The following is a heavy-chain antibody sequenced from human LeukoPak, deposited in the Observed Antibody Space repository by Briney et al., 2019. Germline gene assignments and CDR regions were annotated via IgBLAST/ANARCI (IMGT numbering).Heavy chain of an antibody. Sequence: GGSLRLSCAATGFTFDSYWMNWVRQAPGKGLEWVSSISSSSSYIYYADSVKGRFTISRDNAKNSLYLQMNSLRAEDTAVYYCAREGLRYFDWLLSYWGQGTLVTVSS. J-gene: IGHJ4*02. D-gene: IGHD3-9*01. CDR1: GFTFDSYW. CDR2: ISSSSSYI. CDR3: AREGLRYFDWLLSY. V-gene: IGHV3-21*01.